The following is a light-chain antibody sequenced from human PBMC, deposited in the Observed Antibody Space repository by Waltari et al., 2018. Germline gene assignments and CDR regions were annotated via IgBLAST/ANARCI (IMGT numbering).Light chain of an antibody. Sequence: DIKMTQSPSTLSASVGDTVTITCRASQNISPWLAWYQHKPGKAPKLLIYKTSSLESGVPSRFSGSGSGTEFTLTISSLQPDDFATYYCQHYKTSSRTFGQGTKVEFK. J-gene: IGKJ1*01. CDR3: QHYKTSSRT. V-gene: IGKV1-5*03. CDR2: KTS. CDR1: QNISPW.